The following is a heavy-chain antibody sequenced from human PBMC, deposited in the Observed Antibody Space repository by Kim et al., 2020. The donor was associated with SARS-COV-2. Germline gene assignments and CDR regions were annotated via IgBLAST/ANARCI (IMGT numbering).Heavy chain of an antibody. J-gene: IGHJ6*02. Sequence: DTRYSPSFQGQVTISADKSISTAYLQWSSLKASDTAMYYCARRGYYGMDVWGQGTTVTVSS. V-gene: IGHV5-51*01. CDR2: DT. CDR3: ARRGYYGMDV.